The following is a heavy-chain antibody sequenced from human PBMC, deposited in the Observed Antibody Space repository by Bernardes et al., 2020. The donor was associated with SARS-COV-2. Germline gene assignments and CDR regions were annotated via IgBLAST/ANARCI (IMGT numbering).Heavy chain of an antibody. V-gene: IGHV3-53*01. Sequence: GGSLRLSCAASGFTVNSYMMTWVRQAPGKGLEWVSLISTDGAKYYADSVRGRFAISRDYSKNTLFLQMNSLRAEDTAIYYCARVLGSGNDYDKAFFDYWGQGTLATVSS. D-gene: IGHD3-10*01. CDR3: ARVLGSGNDYDKAFFDY. CDR1: GFTVNSYM. CDR2: ISTDGAK. J-gene: IGHJ4*02.